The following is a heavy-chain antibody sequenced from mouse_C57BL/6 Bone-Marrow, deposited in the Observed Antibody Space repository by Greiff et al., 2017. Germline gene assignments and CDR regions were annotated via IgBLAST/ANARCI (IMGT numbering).Heavy chain of an antibody. D-gene: IGHD3-2*02. CDR1: GYTFTSYW. CDR2: IHPNSGST. Sequence: VQLKQPGAELVKPGASVKLSCKASGYTFTSYWMHWVKQRPGQGLEWIGMIHPNSGSTNYNEKFKSKATLTVDKSSSTAYMQLSSLTSEDSAVYYCASSAQATSYFDYWGQGTTLTVSS. J-gene: IGHJ2*01. V-gene: IGHV1-64*01. CDR3: ASSAQATSYFDY.